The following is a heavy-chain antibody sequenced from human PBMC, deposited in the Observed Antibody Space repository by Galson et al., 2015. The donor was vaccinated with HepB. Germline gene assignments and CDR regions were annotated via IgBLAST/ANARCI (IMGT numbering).Heavy chain of an antibody. CDR1: GFTFSSYA. V-gene: IGHV3-30*04. Sequence: SLRLSCAASGFTFSSYAMHWVRQAPGKGLECVSFISFDGSNQYYADSVKGRFTISRDNSKNTLHLQMNSLRPEDTAVYYCASQYGGFDFWGQGTLVTVPS. CDR3: ASQYGGFDF. CDR2: ISFDGSNQ. D-gene: IGHD4-23*01. J-gene: IGHJ4*02.